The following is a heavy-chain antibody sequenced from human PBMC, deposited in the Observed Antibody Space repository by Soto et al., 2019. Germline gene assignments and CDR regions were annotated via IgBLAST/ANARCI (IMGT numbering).Heavy chain of an antibody. D-gene: IGHD3-22*01. V-gene: IGHV4-59*01. CDR2: IYFTGST. CDR1: GGSISSYY. CDR3: ARGREYYDSSGYHYYLDY. J-gene: IGHJ4*02. Sequence: SETLSLTCTVSGGSISSYYWSWIRQPPGKGLEWIGYIYFTGSTNYNPSLKSRVTISVDTSKIQFSLKLSSVTAADTAVYYCARGREYYDSSGYHYYLDYWGQGTLVTVSS.